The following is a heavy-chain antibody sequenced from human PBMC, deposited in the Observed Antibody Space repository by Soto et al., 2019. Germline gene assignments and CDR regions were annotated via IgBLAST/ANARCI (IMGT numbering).Heavy chain of an antibody. CDR3: ARDLAAAGSFAY. D-gene: IGHD6-13*01. V-gene: IGHV1-18*01. J-gene: IGHJ4*02. Sequence: QVQLVQSGAEVKKPGASVKVSCKASGYTFTSYGITWVRQAPGQGLEWMGWISAYNGNTNYAQKLQGRATMTTDTSTTTADLALRTLRSDDTAVYYRARDLAAAGSFAYGGQGTLGNVSS. CDR2: ISAYNGNT. CDR1: GYTFTSYG.